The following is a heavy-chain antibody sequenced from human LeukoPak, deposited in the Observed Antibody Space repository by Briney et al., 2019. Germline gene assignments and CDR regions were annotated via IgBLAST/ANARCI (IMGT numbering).Heavy chain of an antibody. CDR3: ARAGATTPFDY. J-gene: IGHJ4*02. Sequence: PSETLSLTCAVYGGSFSGYYWSWIRQPPGKGLEWIGEINHSGSTNYNPSLKSRVTIPVDTSKNQFSLKLSSVTAADTAVYYCARAGATTPFDYWGQGTLVTVSS. CDR1: GGSFSGYY. D-gene: IGHD1-26*01. V-gene: IGHV4-34*01. CDR2: INHSGST.